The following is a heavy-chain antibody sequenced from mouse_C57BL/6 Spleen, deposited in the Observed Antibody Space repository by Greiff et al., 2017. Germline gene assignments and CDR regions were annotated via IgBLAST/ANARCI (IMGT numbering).Heavy chain of an antibody. D-gene: IGHD1-1*01. J-gene: IGHJ1*03. CDR1: GYAFSSYW. CDR3: ARSDYYGSSYDWYFDV. V-gene: IGHV1-80*01. CDR2: IYPGDGDT. Sequence: LQESGAELVKPGASVKISCKASGYAFSSYWMNWVKQRPGKGLEWIGQIYPGDGDTNYNGKFKGKATLTADKSSSPAYMQLSSLTSEDSAVYCCARSDYYGSSYDWYFDVWGTGTTVIGSS.